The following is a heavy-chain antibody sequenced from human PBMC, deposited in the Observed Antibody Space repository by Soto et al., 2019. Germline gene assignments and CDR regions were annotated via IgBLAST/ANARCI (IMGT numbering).Heavy chain of an antibody. CDR1: GGSFSGYY. CDR3: ARGTGSGSSPPNFDY. Sequence: QVQLQQWGAGLLKPSETLSLTCAVYGGSFSGYYWSWIRQPPGKGLEWIGEINHSGSTNYNPSLKSRVTISVDTSKNQFSLKLSSVTASDTAVYYCARGTGSGSSPPNFDYGGQGTLVTVSS. J-gene: IGHJ4*02. CDR2: INHSGST. V-gene: IGHV4-34*01. D-gene: IGHD3-10*01.